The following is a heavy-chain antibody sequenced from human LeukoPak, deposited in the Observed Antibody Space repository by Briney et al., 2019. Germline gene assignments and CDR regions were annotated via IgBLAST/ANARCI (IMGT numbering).Heavy chain of an antibody. CDR3: ARDLVTMVRGAFDY. J-gene: IGHJ4*02. CDR1: GGSISSSNW. CDR2: IYHSGST. Sequence: SETLSLTCAVSGGSISSSNWWSWVRQPPGKGLEWGGEIYHSGSTNYNPSLKSRVTISVDKSKNQFSLKLSSVTAADTAVYYCARDLVTMVRGAFDYWGQGTLVTVSS. D-gene: IGHD3-10*01. V-gene: IGHV4-4*02.